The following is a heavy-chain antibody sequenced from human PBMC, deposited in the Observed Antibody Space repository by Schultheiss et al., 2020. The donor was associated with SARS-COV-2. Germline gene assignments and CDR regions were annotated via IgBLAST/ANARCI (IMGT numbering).Heavy chain of an antibody. CDR1: GGSISSYY. J-gene: IGHJ6*02. V-gene: IGHV4-59*01. CDR3: ARGYGAANGMDV. CDR2: IYYSGST. Sequence: SETLSLTCTVSGGSISSYYWSWIRQHPGKGLEWIGYIYYSGSTYYNPSLKSRVTISGDTSRKQFSLKLSSVTAADTAVYYCARGYGAANGMDVWGQGTAVTVSS. D-gene: IGHD4/OR15-4a*01.